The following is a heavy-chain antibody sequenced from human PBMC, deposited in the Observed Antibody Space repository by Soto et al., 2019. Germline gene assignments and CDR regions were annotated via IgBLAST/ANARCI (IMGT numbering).Heavy chain of an antibody. J-gene: IGHJ4*02. CDR1: GFTFSSYA. CDR3: AKLTTVTEDPFDY. V-gene: IGHV3-23*01. CDR2: ISGSGGST. D-gene: IGHD4-17*01. Sequence: EVQLLESGGGLVQPGGSLRLSCAASGFTFSSYAMSWVRQAPGKGLEWVSAISGSGGSTYYADSVKGRFTISRDNSKNTLYLQINSLRAEDTAVYYCAKLTTVTEDPFDYWGQGTLVTVSS.